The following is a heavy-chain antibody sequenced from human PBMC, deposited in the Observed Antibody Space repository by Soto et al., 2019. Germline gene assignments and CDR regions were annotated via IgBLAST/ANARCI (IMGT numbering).Heavy chain of an antibody. V-gene: IGHV3-49*03. CDR2: IRSKAYGGTT. D-gene: IGHD2-15*01. CDR3: TRASRYCSGGGDGFDI. CDR1: GFTFGDYA. J-gene: IGHJ3*02. Sequence: GGSLRLSCTASGFTFGDYAMSWFRQAPGKGLEWVGFIRSKAYGGTTEYAASVKGRFTISRDDSKSIAYLQMNSLKTEDTAVYFFTRASRYCSGGGDGFDIRGQGTMVTVSS.